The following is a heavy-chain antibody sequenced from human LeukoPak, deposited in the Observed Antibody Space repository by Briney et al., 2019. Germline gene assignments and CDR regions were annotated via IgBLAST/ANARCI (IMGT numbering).Heavy chain of an antibody. D-gene: IGHD5-24*01. CDR2: ISSSSSYI. Sequence: PGGSLRLSCAVSGFTFSSYPMNWVRQAPGKGLEWVSSISSSSSYIYYADSVKGRFTISRDNAKNSLYLQMNSLRAEDTAVYYCARDQSRDGYPEQLPDYWGQGTLVTVSS. V-gene: IGHV3-21*01. CDR3: ARDQSRDGYPEQLPDY. CDR1: GFTFSSYP. J-gene: IGHJ4*02.